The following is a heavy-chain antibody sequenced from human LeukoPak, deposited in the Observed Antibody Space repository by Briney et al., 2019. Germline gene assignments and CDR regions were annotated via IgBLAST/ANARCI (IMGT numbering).Heavy chain of an antibody. J-gene: IGHJ6*03. CDR2: IYTSGST. D-gene: IGHD2-15*01. CDR3: ARGVVAATFYYYMDV. CDR1: GGSISSGSYY. V-gene: IGHV4-61*02. Sequence: TLSLTCTVSGGSISSGSYYWSWIRQPAGTGLEWIGRIYTSGSTNYNPSLKSRVTISVDTSKNQFSLKLSSVTAADTAVYYCARGVVAATFYYYMDVWGKGTTVTVSS.